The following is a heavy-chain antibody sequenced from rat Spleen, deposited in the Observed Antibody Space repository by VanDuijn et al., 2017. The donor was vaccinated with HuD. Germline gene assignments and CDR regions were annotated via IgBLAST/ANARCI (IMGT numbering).Heavy chain of an antibody. D-gene: IGHD1-12*02. V-gene: IGHV5-27*01. CDR2: ISTGGGST. Sequence: EVQLVESGGGLVQPGRSLKLSCAASGFTFSNYYMAWVRQAPTKGLEWVAYISTGGGSTYYRDSVKGRFTISRDNAKSTLYLQMDSLRSEDTATYYCTTGGPDGTYYYVYFDYWGQGVMVTVSS. CDR1: GFTFSNYY. J-gene: IGHJ2*01. CDR3: TTGGPDGTYYYVYFDY.